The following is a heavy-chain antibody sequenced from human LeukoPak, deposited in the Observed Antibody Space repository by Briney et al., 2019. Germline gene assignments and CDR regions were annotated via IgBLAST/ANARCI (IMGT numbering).Heavy chain of an antibody. D-gene: IGHD1-26*01. J-gene: IGHJ4*02. CDR1: GFTFTAYA. CDR3: AKDSPVATR. Sequence: GGSLRPSCAASGFTFTAYAMSWVRRAPGRGLEWVSAISGSGGSTYYADSVKGRFTISRDDSKNTLYLQMNSLRVEDTAVYYCAKDSPVATRWGQGTLVTVSS. V-gene: IGHV3-23*01. CDR2: ISGSGGST.